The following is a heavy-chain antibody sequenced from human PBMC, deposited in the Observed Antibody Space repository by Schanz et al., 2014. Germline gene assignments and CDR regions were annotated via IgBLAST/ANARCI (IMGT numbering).Heavy chain of an antibody. CDR1: GFTFSIYA. J-gene: IGHJ4*02. Sequence: VQLVESGGGLVQPGGSLRLSCSASGFTFSIYAMHWVRQAPGKGPEWVAFVPFDGSQKFYADSVKGRFTISRDNSKNTVYLQMNSLRAEDTAVYFCAKIERNEDWGQGTLVTVSS. V-gene: IGHV3-30*04. CDR3: AKIERNED. CDR2: VPFDGSQK. D-gene: IGHD1-1*01.